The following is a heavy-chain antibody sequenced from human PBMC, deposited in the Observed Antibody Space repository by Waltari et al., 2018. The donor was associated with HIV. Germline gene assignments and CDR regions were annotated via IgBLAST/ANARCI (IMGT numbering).Heavy chain of an antibody. Sequence: QEQLVETGGGAVQPGGSLRLSCAASAFSLRNFAMYLVRQAPGKGLEWVATISFDGALKHPAESVAGRFTVSRDNSKDMVFLQMSSLKPEDTAVYYCVRPKVGLTDYNYYYGLDVWGQGTTVTVSS. CDR1: AFSLRNFA. CDR2: ISFDGALK. V-gene: IGHV3-30-3*02. CDR3: VRPKVGLTDYNYYYGLDV. D-gene: IGHD1-26*01. J-gene: IGHJ6*02.